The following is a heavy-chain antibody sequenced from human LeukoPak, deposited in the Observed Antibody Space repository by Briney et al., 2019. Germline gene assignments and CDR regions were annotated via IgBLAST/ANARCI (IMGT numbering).Heavy chain of an antibody. CDR3: ARGALYYDFWSGVYYYYGMDV. CDR2: IYSGGST. D-gene: IGHD3-3*01. Sequence: PGGSLRLSCAASGFTVSSNYMSWVRQAPGKGLEWVSVIYSGGSTYYADSVKGRFTISRDNSKNTLYLQMNSLRAADTAVYYCARGALYYDFWSGVYYYYGMDVWGQGTTVTVSS. J-gene: IGHJ6*02. V-gene: IGHV3-66*01. CDR1: GFTVSSNY.